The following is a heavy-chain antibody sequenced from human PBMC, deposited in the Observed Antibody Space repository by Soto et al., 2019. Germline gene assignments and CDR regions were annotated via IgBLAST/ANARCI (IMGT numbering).Heavy chain of an antibody. D-gene: IGHD2-21*01. CDR2: ISGSGDYT. CDR3: AKYSRIHPQGWFVP. J-gene: IGHJ5*02. CDR1: GFTFSSYA. V-gene: IGHV3-23*01. Sequence: EVQLLESGGGLVQPGESLSLSCGASGFTFSSYAMTWVRQAPGKGLEWVSSISGSGDYTYFADSVKGRFTISRDNSKDTLYLQMSSLIVEDTAIYYCAKYSRIHPQGWFVPWGQGTLVSVST.